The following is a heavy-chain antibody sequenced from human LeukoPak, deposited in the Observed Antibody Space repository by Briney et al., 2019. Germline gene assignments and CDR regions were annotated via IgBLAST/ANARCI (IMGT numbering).Heavy chain of an antibody. CDR3: ARESEMATIKGPHYYFDY. CDR2: IYYSGST. Sequence: PSETLSLTCAVSGYSISSGYYWSWIRQPPGKGLEWIGYIYYSGSTNYNPSLKSRVTISVDTSKNQFSLKLSSVTAADTAVYYCARESEMATIKGPHYYFDYWGQGTLVTVSS. V-gene: IGHV4-61*01. CDR1: GYSISSGYY. J-gene: IGHJ4*02. D-gene: IGHD5-24*01.